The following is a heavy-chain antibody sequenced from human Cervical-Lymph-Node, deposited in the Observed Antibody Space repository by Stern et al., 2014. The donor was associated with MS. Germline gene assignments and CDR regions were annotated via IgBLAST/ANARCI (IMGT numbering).Heavy chain of an antibody. D-gene: IGHD6-13*01. CDR2: IYYSGST. CDR3: ARDDRGSSWYRFDF. Sequence: QVQLQESGPGVAKPSQTLSLTCTVSGGSISTDGYYWTWIRQHPEKGLGWLGYIYYSGSTYYNPSLKSRVTMSLDTSKNQFSLNLSSVTAADTAIYYCARDDRGSSWYRFDFWGQGTLVTVSS. CDR1: GGSISTDGYY. V-gene: IGHV4-31*03. J-gene: IGHJ4*02.